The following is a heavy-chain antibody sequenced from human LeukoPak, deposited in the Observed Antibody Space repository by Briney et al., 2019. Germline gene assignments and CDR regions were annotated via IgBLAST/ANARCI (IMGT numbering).Heavy chain of an antibody. CDR2: IYTSGST. V-gene: IGHV4-4*08. CDR1: GGSFSGYY. J-gene: IGHJ6*03. Sequence: SETLSLTCAVYGGSFSGYYWSWIRQPPGKGLEWIGRIYTSGSTNYNPSLKSRVTISVDTSKNQFSLKLSSVTAADTAVYYCARESPLMLGEYYYYYYYMDVWGKGTTVTISS. CDR3: ARESPLMLGEYYYYYYYMDV. D-gene: IGHD3-10*02.